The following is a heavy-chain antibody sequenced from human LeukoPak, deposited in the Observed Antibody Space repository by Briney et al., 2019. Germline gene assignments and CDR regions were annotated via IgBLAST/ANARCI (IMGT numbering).Heavy chain of an antibody. V-gene: IGHV1-18*01. CDR2: ISAYNGNT. J-gene: IGHJ5*02. CDR3: AREMATTPDNGFDP. Sequence: ASVKVSCKASRYTFTSYGISWVRQAPGQGLEWMGWISAYNGNTNYAQKLQGTVTMTTYTSTSTAYMELRSLRSDDTAVYYCAREMATTPDNGFDPWGQGTPVTVSS. D-gene: IGHD5-24*01. CDR1: RYTFTSYG.